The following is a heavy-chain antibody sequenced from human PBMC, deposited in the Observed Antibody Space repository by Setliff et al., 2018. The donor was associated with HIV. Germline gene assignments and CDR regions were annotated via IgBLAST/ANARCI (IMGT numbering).Heavy chain of an antibody. V-gene: IGHV4-61*02. J-gene: IGHJ4*02. D-gene: IGHD4-17*01. CDR2: IYTNGNT. Sequence: PSETLSLTCTVSGGSISRGSYYWSWIRQPAGKGLEWIGRIYTNGNTNYNPSLKSRVTISIDTSNNQISLRLSSVTAADTAMYYCVRDDYGYNGKGFDYWGPGTLVTVSS. CDR1: GGSISRGSYY. CDR3: VRDDYGYNGKGFDY.